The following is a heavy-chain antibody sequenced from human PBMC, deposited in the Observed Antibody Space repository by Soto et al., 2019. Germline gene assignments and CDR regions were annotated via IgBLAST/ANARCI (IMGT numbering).Heavy chain of an antibody. V-gene: IGHV4-59*08. D-gene: IGHD2-15*01. J-gene: IGHJ4*02. CDR1: GGSISSYY. CDR2: IYYSGST. Sequence: SETLSLTCTVSGGSISSYYWSWIRQPPGKGLEWIGYIYYSGSTNYNPSLKSRVTISVDTSKNQFSLKLSSVTAADTAVYYCARHDNCSGGSCYLLFDDWGQGTLVTVSS. CDR3: ARHDNCSGGSCYLLFDD.